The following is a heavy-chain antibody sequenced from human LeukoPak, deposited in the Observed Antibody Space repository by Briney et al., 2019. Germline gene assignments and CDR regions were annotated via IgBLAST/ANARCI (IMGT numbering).Heavy chain of an antibody. Sequence: SETLSLTCAVYGGSFSGYYWSWIRQPPGKGLEWIGEINHSGSTNYNPSLKSRVTISVDTSKNQFSLKLSSVTAADTAVYYCARQFRYTYYYDSSGYSHWGQGTLVTVSS. D-gene: IGHD3-22*01. CDR2: INHSGST. CDR3: ARQFRYTYYYDSSGYSH. J-gene: IGHJ4*02. CDR1: GGSFSGYY. V-gene: IGHV4-34*01.